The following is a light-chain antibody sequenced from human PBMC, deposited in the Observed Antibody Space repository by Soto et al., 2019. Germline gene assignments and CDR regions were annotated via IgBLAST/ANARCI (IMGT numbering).Light chain of an antibody. CDR1: QSVSSN. Sequence: EIVMTQSPATLSVSPRERATLSCRASQSVSSNLAWYQQKPGQAPRLLIYGASTRATGIPARFSGSGSGTEFTLTISSLQSEDFAVYYCQQYNNWPSLFGPGTKVDIK. V-gene: IGKV3-15*01. CDR3: QQYNNWPSL. J-gene: IGKJ3*01. CDR2: GAS.